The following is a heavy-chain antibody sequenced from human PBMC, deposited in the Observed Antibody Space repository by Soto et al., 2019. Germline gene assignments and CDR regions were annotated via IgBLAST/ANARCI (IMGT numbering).Heavy chain of an antibody. CDR3: ARGGVVAATLSWFDP. J-gene: IGHJ5*02. D-gene: IGHD2-15*01. CDR2: IYYSGST. V-gene: IGHV4-59*01. Sequence: SETLSLTCTVSGGSISSYYWSWIRQPPGKGLEWIGYIYYSGSTNYKPSLKSRVTTSVDTSKNQFSLKLSSVTAADTAVYYCARGGVVAATLSWFDPWGQGTLVTVS. CDR1: GGSISSYY.